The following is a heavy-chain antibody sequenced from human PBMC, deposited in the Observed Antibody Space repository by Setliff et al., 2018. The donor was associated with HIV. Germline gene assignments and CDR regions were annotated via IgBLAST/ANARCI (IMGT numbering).Heavy chain of an antibody. CDR1: GGSISSSSYY. Sequence: SETLSLTCTVSGGSISSSSYYWGWIRQPPGKGLEWIGSLYYSGSTYYNPPLKSRVTMSVDTSKNQFSLKLSSVTAADTAVYYCARRIAPGWWGGNSGDAFDLWGQGTMGTV. V-gene: IGHV4-39*01. CDR3: ARRIAPGWWGGNSGDAFDL. CDR2: LYYSGST. D-gene: IGHD2-21*02. J-gene: IGHJ3*01.